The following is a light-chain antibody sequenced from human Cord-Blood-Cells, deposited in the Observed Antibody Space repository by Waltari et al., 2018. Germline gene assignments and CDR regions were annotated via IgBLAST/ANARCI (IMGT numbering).Light chain of an antibody. CDR1: QSISSY. CDR3: EERYSTRIT. J-gene: IGKJ5*01. V-gene: IGKV1-39*01. Sequence: IEMTQSPSSLSASVGDRVTITCRASQSISSYLNWYQQKPGRAPKLLIYAASSLQSGVPSRFSGSGSGTDFTLSISSLLREDFATYHGEERYSTRITFGQGTRLEIK. CDR2: AAS.